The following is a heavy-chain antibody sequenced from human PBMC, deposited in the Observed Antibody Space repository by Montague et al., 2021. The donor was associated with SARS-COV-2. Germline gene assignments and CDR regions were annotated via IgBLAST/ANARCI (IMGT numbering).Heavy chain of an antibody. J-gene: IGHJ6*02. V-gene: IGHV2-70*11. Sequence: PALVKPTQTLTLTCTFSGFSLSTSGMCVSWIRQPPGKALGWLARIDWDDDKYYNTSLKTRLTISKDTSKNQVVLTMTNMDPVDTATYYCARDYIAAAGIYYYYYGMDVWGQGTTVTVSS. D-gene: IGHD6-13*01. CDR3: ARDYIAAAGIYYYYYGMDV. CDR2: IDWDDDK. CDR1: GFSLSTSGMC.